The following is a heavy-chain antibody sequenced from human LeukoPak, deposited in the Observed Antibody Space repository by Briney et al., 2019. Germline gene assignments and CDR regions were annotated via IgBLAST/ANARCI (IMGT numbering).Heavy chain of an antibody. V-gene: IGHV3-53*01. Sequence: GGSLRLSRAASGFTVSSNYMSWVRQAPGKGLEWVSVIYSGGRTYYADSVKGRFTISRDTSKNTLFLHMNSLRAEDTAVYYCARGSGQQVFDYWGPGTLVTVSS. D-gene: IGHD6-13*01. CDR3: ARGSGQQVFDY. CDR2: IYSGGRT. CDR1: GFTVSSNY. J-gene: IGHJ4*02.